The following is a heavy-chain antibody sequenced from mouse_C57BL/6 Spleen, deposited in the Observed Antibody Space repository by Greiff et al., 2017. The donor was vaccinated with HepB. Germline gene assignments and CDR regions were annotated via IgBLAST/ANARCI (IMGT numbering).Heavy chain of an antibody. CDR1: GFTFSSYG. D-gene: IGHD3-2*02. Sequence: EVKLVESGGDLVKPGGSLKLSCAASGFTFSSYGMSWVRQTPDKRLEWVATISSGGSYTYYPDSVKGRFTISRDNAKNTLYLQMSSLKSEDTAMYYCARWDSSGYGAMDYWGQGTSVTVSS. V-gene: IGHV5-6*01. CDR3: ARWDSSGYGAMDY. CDR2: ISSGGSYT. J-gene: IGHJ4*01.